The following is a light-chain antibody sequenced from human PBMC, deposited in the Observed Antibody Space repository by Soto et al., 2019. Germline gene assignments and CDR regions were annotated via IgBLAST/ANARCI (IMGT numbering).Light chain of an antibody. CDR3: SSYTTSSAWV. CDR2: EVS. Sequence: QSALTQPASVSGSLGQSITISCSGTSSDIGTYDFVSWYQHLPGKAPKLIISEVSNRPSGVSDRFSGSKSGSVASLTISGLQAEDEADYHCSSYTTSSAWVFGGGTKLTVL. J-gene: IGLJ3*02. V-gene: IGLV2-14*01. CDR1: SSDIGTYDF.